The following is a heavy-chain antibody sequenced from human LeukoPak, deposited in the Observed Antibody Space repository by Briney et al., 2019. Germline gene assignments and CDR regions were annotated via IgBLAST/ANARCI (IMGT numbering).Heavy chain of an antibody. CDR1: GDSISSGGYY. Sequence: PSQTLSLTCTVSGDSISSGGYYWSWIRQPPGKGLEWIGYIYHSGSTYYNPSLKSRVTISVDRSKNQFSLKLSSVTAADTAVYYCARDRGGSSPDYWGQGTLVTVSS. J-gene: IGHJ4*02. V-gene: IGHV4-30-2*01. CDR2: IYHSGST. D-gene: IGHD6-13*01. CDR3: ARDRGGSSPDY.